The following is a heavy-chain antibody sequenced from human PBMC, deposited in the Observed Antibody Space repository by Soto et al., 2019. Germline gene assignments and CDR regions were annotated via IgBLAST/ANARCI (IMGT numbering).Heavy chain of an antibody. CDR2: INHTGGT. D-gene: IGHD3-3*01. CDR1: GGSVNGFY. J-gene: IGHJ5*02. V-gene: IGHV4-34*02. Sequence: QVHLQQWGAGLLKPSETLSLTCAVYGGSVNGFYWNWIRQPPGKGLEWIGEINHTGGTHYNPSLKSRVTMSVDTSKNQFSLRLSSVTAADTAIYYCATRITVFGLLIPPFDPWGQGTQVTVSS. CDR3: ATRITVFGLLIPPFDP.